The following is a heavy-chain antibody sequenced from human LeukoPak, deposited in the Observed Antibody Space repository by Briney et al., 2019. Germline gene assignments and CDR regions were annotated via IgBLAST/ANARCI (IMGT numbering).Heavy chain of an antibody. D-gene: IGHD3-16*02. J-gene: IGHJ3*02. V-gene: IGHV4-59*01. CDR2: IYYSGST. CDR3: ARDTPPYDYVWGSYRYPDAFDI. Sequence: SETLSLTCTVSGGSISSYYWSWIRQPPGKGLEWIGYIYYSGSTNYNPSLKSRVTISVDTSKNQFSLKLSSVTAADTAVYYCARDTPPYDYVWGSYRYPDAFDIWGQGTMVTVSS. CDR1: GGSISSYY.